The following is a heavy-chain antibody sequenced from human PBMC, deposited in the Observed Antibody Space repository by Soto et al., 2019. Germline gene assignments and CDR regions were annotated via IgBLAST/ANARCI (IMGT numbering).Heavy chain of an antibody. Sequence: SVKVSCKASGGTFSSYAISWVRQAPGQGLEWMGGIIPIFGTANYAQKFQGRVTITADESTSTAYMELSSLRSENTAEYYCARAVGGPTSNLDYWGQGTLVTVSS. D-gene: IGHD3-16*01. CDR2: IIPIFGTA. J-gene: IGHJ4*02. V-gene: IGHV1-69*13. CDR1: GGTFSSYA. CDR3: ARAVGGPTSNLDY.